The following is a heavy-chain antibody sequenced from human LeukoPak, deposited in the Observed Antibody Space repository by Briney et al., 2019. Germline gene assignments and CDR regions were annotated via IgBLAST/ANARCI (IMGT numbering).Heavy chain of an antibody. Sequence: GSLRLSCAASGFTVSNNYMSWVRQAPGKGLEWVSVIYSGGTTYYTDSVKGRFTISRDNSKNTLYVQMNSLRAEDTAVYYCAKDQWRSSSSDYWGQGTLVTVSS. D-gene: IGHD6-6*01. J-gene: IGHJ4*02. CDR1: GFTVSNNY. V-gene: IGHV3-53*01. CDR3: AKDQWRSSSSDY. CDR2: IYSGGTT.